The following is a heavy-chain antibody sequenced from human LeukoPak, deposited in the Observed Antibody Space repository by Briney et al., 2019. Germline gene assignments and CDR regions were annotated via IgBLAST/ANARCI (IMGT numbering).Heavy chain of an antibody. CDR1: GFTFSSYS. V-gene: IGHV3-21*01. Sequence: GGSLRLSCAASGFTFSSYSMNWVRQAPGKWLEWVSSISSSSSYIYYADSVKGRFTISRDNAKNSLYLKMNSLRAEDTAVYYCAREGRWNDDYWGQGTLVTVSS. CDR3: AREGRWNDDY. D-gene: IGHD1-1*01. J-gene: IGHJ4*02. CDR2: ISSSSSYI.